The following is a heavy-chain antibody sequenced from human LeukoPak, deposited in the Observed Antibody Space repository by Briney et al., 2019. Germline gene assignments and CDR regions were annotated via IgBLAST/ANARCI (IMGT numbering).Heavy chain of an antibody. V-gene: IGHV1-2*02. Sequence: ASVKVSCKASGYTFTGYYIHWVRQAPGQGLEWMGWIKPSSGGTNYAQNFQGRVTMTRDTSINTAYMELSRLRSDDTAVYYCARDLMGIAYRGAFYYWGQGTLVTVSS. CDR1: GYTFTGYY. J-gene: IGHJ4*02. D-gene: IGHD6-13*01. CDR3: ARDLMGIAYRGAFYY. CDR2: IKPSSGGT.